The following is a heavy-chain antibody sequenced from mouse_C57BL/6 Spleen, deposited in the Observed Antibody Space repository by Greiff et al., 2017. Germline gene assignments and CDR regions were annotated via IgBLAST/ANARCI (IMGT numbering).Heavy chain of an antibody. CDR1: GYTFTSYW. Sequence: QVQLQQPGAELVMPGASVKLSCKASGYTFTSYWMHWVKQRPGQGLEWIGEIDPSDSYTNYNQKFKGKSTLTVDKSSSPAYMQLSSLTSEDSAVYYCALNWDGRDYFDYGGQGTTLTVSS. D-gene: IGHD4-1*01. CDR3: ALNWDGRDYFDY. V-gene: IGHV1-69*01. CDR2: IDPSDSYT. J-gene: IGHJ2*01.